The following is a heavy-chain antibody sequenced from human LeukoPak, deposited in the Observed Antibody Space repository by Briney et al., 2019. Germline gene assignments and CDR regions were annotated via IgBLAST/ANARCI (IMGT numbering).Heavy chain of an antibody. CDR1: GFTFSSYG. CDR3: AKDYEIGDIVVVPAAPLFDY. D-gene: IGHD2-2*01. V-gene: IGHV3-30*18. CDR2: ISYDGSNK. Sequence: GGSLRLSSAASGFTFSSYGMHWVRQAPGKGLEWVAVISYDGSNKYCADSVKGRFTISRDNSKNTLYLQMNSLRAEDTAVYYCAKDYEIGDIVVVPAAPLFDYWGQGTLVTVSS. J-gene: IGHJ4*02.